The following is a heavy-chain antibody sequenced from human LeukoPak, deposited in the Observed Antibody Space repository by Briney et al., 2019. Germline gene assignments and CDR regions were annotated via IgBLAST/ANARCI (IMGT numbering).Heavy chain of an antibody. J-gene: IGHJ6*03. D-gene: IGHD6-19*01. CDR1: GFTFSGSA. CDR3: TRGSGGYSSGWYSPYYYYYMDV. V-gene: IGHV3-73*01. CDR2: IRSKANSYAT. Sequence: GGSLRLSCAASGFTFSGSAMHWVRQASGKGLEWVGRIRSKANSYATAYAASVKGRFTISRDDPKNTAYLQMNSLKTEDTAVYYCTRGSGGYSSGWYSPYYYYYMDVWGKGTTVTISS.